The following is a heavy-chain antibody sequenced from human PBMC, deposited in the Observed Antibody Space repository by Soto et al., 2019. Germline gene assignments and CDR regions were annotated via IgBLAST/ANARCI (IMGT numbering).Heavy chain of an antibody. CDR1: GFTFNSYW. Sequence: EVQLVESGGGLVQPGGSLRLSCAASGFTFNSYWMQWVRHAPGKGLEWVSRIDGDEDSTTNYADSVKGRFTISRDNVKNTLYMQMNILRAEDTSVYYCVRDSHGDYWGQGTLVTVSS. CDR2: IDGDEDSTT. CDR3: VRDSHGDY. J-gene: IGHJ4*02. V-gene: IGHV3-74*01.